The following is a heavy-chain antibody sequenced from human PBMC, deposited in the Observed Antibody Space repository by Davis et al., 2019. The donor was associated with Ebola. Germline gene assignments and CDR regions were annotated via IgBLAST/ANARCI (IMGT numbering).Heavy chain of an antibody. Sequence: GESLKISCAASGFSFSSFWMSWVRQAPGKGLEWVANIKEDASEKYYVDSVKGRFTISRDNAKKSLYLQMNSLRAEDTAVYYCARDRYYDFWSGYDTGRMDVWGQGTTVTASS. D-gene: IGHD3-3*01. J-gene: IGHJ6*02. CDR2: IKEDASEK. V-gene: IGHV3-7*01. CDR3: ARDRYYDFWSGYDTGRMDV. CDR1: GFSFSSFW.